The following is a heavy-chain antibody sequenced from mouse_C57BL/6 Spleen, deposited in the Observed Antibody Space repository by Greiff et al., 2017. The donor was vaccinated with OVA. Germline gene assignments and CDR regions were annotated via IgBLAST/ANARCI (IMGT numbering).Heavy chain of an antibody. Sequence: VQLQQSGPELVKPGASVKMSCKASGYTFTDYNMHWVKQSHGKSLEWIGYINPNNGGTSYNQKFKGKATLTVNKSSSTAYMELRSLTSEDSAVYYCAGITTVVADFDYWGQGTTLTVSS. V-gene: IGHV1-22*01. D-gene: IGHD1-1*01. CDR3: AGITTVVADFDY. J-gene: IGHJ2*01. CDR2: INPNNGGT. CDR1: GYTFTDYN.